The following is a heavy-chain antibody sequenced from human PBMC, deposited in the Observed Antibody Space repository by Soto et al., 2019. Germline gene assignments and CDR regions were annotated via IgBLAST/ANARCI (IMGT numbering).Heavy chain of an antibody. J-gene: IGHJ4*02. CDR3: ARAPSLYGQIDY. D-gene: IGHD3-10*01. V-gene: IGHV3-48*02. CDR1: GFIFSSYS. Sequence: EMQLVESGGGLVQPGGSLRLSCAASGFIFSSYSMNWVRQPPGKGLEWVSHISGGSTSIYYADSVKGRFTISRDNAKNSLDLQMNSLRDGDTAVYYCARAPSLYGQIDYWGQGILVTVSP. CDR2: ISGGSTSI.